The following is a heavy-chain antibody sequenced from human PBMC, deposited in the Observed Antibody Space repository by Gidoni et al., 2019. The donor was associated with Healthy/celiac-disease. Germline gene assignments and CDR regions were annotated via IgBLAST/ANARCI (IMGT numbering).Heavy chain of an antibody. J-gene: IGHJ4*02. Sequence: EVPLVESGGGLVQPGRSLSLSRAAPGFTFDAYAMHWVRQAPGKGLEWVSGISWNSGSIGYADSVKGRFTISRDNAKNSLYLQMNSLRAEDTDLYYCAKALELVENYYESSGYLDYWGQGTLVTVSS. CDR3: AKALELVENYYESSGYLDY. CDR2: ISWNSGSI. V-gene: IGHV3-9*01. D-gene: IGHD3-22*01. CDR1: GFTFDAYA.